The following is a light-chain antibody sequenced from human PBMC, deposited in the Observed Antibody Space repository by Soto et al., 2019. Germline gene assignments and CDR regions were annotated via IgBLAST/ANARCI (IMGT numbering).Light chain of an antibody. V-gene: IGKV1-33*01. CDR3: QQNDNLPLT. CDR2: RAS. J-gene: IGKJ4*01. Sequence: DLQMTQSPSSLSASVGDRVTITCQASHDISNSLNWYQQKPGKAPKLLIYRASNLQSGVPSRFSGSASGTDFTFTISSLQPEDFATYYCQQNDNLPLTFGGGTKVE. CDR1: HDISNS.